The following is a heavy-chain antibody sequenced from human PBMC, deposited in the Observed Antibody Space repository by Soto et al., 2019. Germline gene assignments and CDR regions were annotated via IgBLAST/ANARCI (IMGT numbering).Heavy chain of an antibody. CDR3: AKDLVGSNADYYDY. CDR1: GFTASSNY. D-gene: IGHD2-15*01. V-gene: IGHV3-66*01. J-gene: IGHJ4*02. CDR2: IYSGGST. Sequence: GGSLRLSCAASGFTASSNYMSWVRQAPGKGLEWVSVIYSGGSTYYTDSVKGRFTISKEESKKTLYLQMNILRAEDAAVYYCAKDLVGSNADYYDYWGQGT.